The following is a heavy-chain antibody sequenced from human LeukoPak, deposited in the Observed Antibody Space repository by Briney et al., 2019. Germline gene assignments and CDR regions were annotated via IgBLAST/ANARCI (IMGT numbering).Heavy chain of an antibody. Sequence: ASVRVSCKASGYTFTGCYMHWVREAPGQGLECMGRVNPNSGGTNYAQKFQGRVTMTRDTSISTAYMELSRHRSDDTAVYYCVIESAVTSKRQLLSRNWGDLWAKGTLVSVST. CDR1: GYTFTGCY. CDR3: VIESAVTSKRQLLSRNWGDL. V-gene: IGHV1-2*06. D-gene: IGHD1-26*01. J-gene: IGHJ5*02. CDR2: VNPNSGGT.